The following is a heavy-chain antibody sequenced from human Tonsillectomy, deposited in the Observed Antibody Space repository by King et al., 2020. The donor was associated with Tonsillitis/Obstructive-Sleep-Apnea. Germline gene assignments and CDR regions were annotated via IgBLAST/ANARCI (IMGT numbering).Heavy chain of an antibody. CDR1: GFTFSDYN. V-gene: IGHV3-48*02. CDR2: ISSSSSTI. Sequence: VQLVESGGVLVQPGGSLRLSCAASGFTFSDYNMNWVRQAPGKGLEWISYISSSSSTIYYADSVKGRFTVSRDNSKNSLYLQMNSLRDEDTAVYYCARDLDCNGATCHVPNWGQGTLVTVSS. CDR3: ARDLDCNGATCHVPN. J-gene: IGHJ4*02. D-gene: IGHD2/OR15-2a*01.